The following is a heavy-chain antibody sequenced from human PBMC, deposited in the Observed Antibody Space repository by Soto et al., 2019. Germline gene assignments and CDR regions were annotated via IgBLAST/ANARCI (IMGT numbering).Heavy chain of an antibody. D-gene: IGHD2-15*01. CDR1: GYSFTNYW. J-gene: IGHJ4*02. Sequence: PGESLKISCKGSGYSFTNYWIGWVRQMPGKGLEWMGIIYPGDSDTRYSPSFQGQVTISADKSIKTAYLQWSSLKASDTAMYYCARHRRGYCSGTSCLDFDYWGQGTLVTVSS. V-gene: IGHV5-51*01. CDR3: ARHRRGYCSGTSCLDFDY. CDR2: IYPGDSDT.